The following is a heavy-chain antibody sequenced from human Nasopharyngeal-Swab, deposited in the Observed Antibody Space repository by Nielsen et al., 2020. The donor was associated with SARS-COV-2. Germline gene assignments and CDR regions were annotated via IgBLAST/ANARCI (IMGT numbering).Heavy chain of an antibody. V-gene: IGHV3-11*06. CDR3: ARVAHAGDYYFYMDA. J-gene: IGHJ6*03. CDR1: GFTFGNVW. CDR2: ISATSSYT. Sequence: GGSLRLSCVASGFTFGNVWMSWIRQAPGKGLEWISYISATSSYTNYADSVKGRLIISRDNAKNSLYLQMNSLRAEDTAVYYCARVAHAGDYYFYMDAGAKGPRSPSP.